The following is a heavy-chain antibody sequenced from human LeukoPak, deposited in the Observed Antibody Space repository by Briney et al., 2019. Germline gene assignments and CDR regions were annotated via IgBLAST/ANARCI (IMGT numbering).Heavy chain of an antibody. CDR1: GYSFTSYA. CDR3: ARGTLPHYYAMDV. Sequence: GASVKVSCKASGYSFTSYACNWVRQAPGHGLEWMGRIIPVLDIANYAQKFQGTVTITADKSTSTVYLQLSALKSEDTAVYYCARGTLPHYYAMDVWGQGTTVTVSS. J-gene: IGHJ6*02. CDR2: IIPVLDIA. V-gene: IGHV1-69*04. D-gene: IGHD1-26*01.